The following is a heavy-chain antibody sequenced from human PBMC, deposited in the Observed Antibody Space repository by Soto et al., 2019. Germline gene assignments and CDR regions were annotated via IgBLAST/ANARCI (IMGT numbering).Heavy chain of an antibody. CDR1: GGSFSSVSYY. J-gene: IGHJ4*02. D-gene: IGHD2-15*01. Sequence: LSLTCTVSGGSFSSVSYYWSWIRHPPLQVLECIGYIYYSGSTNYNPSLKSRVTISVDTSKNQFSLKLSSVTAADTAVYYCARGRDCSGGRCYSLFHYWGQGTLVTVSS. CDR2: IYYSGST. CDR3: ARGRDCSGGRCYSLFHY. V-gene: IGHV4-61*01.